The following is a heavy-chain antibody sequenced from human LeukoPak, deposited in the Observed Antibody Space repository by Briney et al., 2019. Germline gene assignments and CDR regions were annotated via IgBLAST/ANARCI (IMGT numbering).Heavy chain of an antibody. CDR1: GGSISSYY. CDR3: ASTVIPYYYYGMDV. J-gene: IGHJ6*02. D-gene: IGHD4-11*01. CDR2: IYTSGST. Sequence: SETLSLTCTVSGGSISSYYWSWIRQPAGKGLEWIGRIYTSGSTNYNPSLKSRVTMSVDTSKNQFPLKLSSVTAADTAVYYCASTVIPYYYYGMDVWGQGTTVTVSS. V-gene: IGHV4-4*07.